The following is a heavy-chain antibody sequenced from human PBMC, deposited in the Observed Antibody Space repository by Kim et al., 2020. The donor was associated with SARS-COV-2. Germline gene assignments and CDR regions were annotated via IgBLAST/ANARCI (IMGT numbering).Heavy chain of an antibody. CDR1: GYTFTSYA. V-gene: IGHV7-4-1*02. D-gene: IGHD3-22*01. CDR3: ARDFKERADYYDSSGYYHYYYYMDV. J-gene: IGHJ6*03. Sequence: ASVKVSCKASGYTFTSYAMNWVRQAPGQGLEWMGWINTNTGNPTYAQGFTGRFVFSLDTSVSTAHLQISSLKAEDTAVYYCARDFKERADYYDSSGYYHYYYYMDVWGKGTTVTVSS. CDR2: INTNTGNP.